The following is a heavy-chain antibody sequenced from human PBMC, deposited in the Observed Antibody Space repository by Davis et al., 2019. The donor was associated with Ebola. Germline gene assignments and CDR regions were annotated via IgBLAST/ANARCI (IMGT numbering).Heavy chain of an antibody. CDR1: GFTFSSYG. V-gene: IGHV1-46*03. Sequence: GESLKISCAASGFTFSSYGMHWVRQAPGQGLEWMGIINPSAGSTTYAPRFLGRVTMTRDTSTNTVYMELSSLKSEDTAVYYCARRGYDTSGFLYYYGMDVWGQGTTVTVSS. CDR2: INPSAGST. CDR3: ARRGYDTSGFLYYYGMDV. D-gene: IGHD3-22*01. J-gene: IGHJ6*02.